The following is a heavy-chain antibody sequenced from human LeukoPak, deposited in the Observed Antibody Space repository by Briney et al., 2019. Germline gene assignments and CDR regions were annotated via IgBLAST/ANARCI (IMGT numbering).Heavy chain of an antibody. CDR3: ARGRGRGHRGGYYYYGMDV. CDR1: GGSFSGYY. J-gene: IGHJ6*04. Sequence: PSETLSLTCAVYGGSFSGYYWSWIRQPPGKGLEWIGEINNSGSTNYNPSLKSRGTISVDTSKNLFSLKLSSVTAADTAVYYCARGRGRGHRGGYYYYGMDVWGKGTTVTVSS. D-gene: IGHD5-18*01. V-gene: IGHV4-34*01. CDR2: INNSGST.